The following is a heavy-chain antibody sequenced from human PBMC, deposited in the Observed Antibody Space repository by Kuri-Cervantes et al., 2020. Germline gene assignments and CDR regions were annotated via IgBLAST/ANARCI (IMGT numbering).Heavy chain of an antibody. CDR1: GFTFSSYA. CDR2: IKQDGSEK. D-gene: IGHD3-22*01. V-gene: IGHV3-7*01. J-gene: IGHJ4*02. CDR3: ARGYYAVIIGY. Sequence: ETLSLTCAASGFTFSSYAMSWVRQAPGKGLEWVANIKQDGSEKYYVDSVKGRFTISRDNAKNSLYLQMNSLRAEDTAVYYCARGYYAVIIGYWGQGTLVTVSS.